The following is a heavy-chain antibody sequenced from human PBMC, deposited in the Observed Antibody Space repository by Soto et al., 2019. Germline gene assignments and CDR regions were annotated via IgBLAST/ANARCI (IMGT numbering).Heavy chain of an antibody. Sequence: ASVKVSCKASGYTFTSYYMHWVRQAPGQGLEWMGIINPSGGSTSYAQKFQGRVTMTRDTSTSTVYMELSSLRSEDTAVYYCARASVVVTAIPDADFDYWGRGPPVPVSS. J-gene: IGHJ4*02. CDR1: GYTFTSYY. CDR2: INPSGGST. D-gene: IGHD2-21*02. CDR3: ARASVVVTAIPDADFDY. V-gene: IGHV1-46*01.